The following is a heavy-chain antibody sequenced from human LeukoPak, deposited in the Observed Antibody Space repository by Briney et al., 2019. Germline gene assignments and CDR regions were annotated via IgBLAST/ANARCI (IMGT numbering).Heavy chain of an antibody. CDR3: ARGRDIVVVPAAPHFDY. Sequence: PSETLSLTCAVYGGSFSGYYWSWIRQPPGKGLEWIGEINHSGSTYYNPSLKSRVTISVDRSKNQFSLKLSSVTAADTAVYYCARGRDIVVVPAAPHFDYWGQGTLVTVSS. V-gene: IGHV4-34*01. D-gene: IGHD2-2*01. J-gene: IGHJ4*02. CDR2: INHSGST. CDR1: GGSFSGYY.